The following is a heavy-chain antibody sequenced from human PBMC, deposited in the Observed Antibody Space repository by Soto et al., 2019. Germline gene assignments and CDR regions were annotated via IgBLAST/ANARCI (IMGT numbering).Heavy chain of an antibody. D-gene: IGHD2-15*01. J-gene: IGHJ6*02. V-gene: IGHV3-30-3*01. CDR2: LSYDGNNK. CDR1: GFTFSSYP. Sequence: QVQLVESGGGVVQPGRSLRLSCAASGFTFSSYPIHWVRQAPGKGLEWVAVLSYDGNNKYYADSVKGRFTISRDNSKNTLFLQMNSLRAEDTAVYYCARDSYCSGGNCYRYYYGMDVWGQGTTVTVSS. CDR3: ARDSYCSGGNCYRYYYGMDV.